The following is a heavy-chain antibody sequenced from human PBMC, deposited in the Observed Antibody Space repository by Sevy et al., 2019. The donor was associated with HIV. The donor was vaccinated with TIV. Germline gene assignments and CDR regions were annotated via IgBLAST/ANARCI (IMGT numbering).Heavy chain of an antibody. Sequence: SETLSLTCTVSGGSISSSSYYWVWIRQPPGKGLEWIGSIYYSGSTYYNPSLKSRVTISVDTSKNQFSLKLSSVTAADTAVYYCALGVGYCSGGSCPFDYWGQGTLVTVSS. V-gene: IGHV4-39*01. D-gene: IGHD2-15*01. CDR3: ALGVGYCSGGSCPFDY. CDR2: IYYSGST. J-gene: IGHJ4*02. CDR1: GGSISSSSYY.